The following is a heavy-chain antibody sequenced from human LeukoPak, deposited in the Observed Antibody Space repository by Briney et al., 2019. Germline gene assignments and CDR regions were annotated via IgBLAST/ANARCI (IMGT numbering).Heavy chain of an antibody. V-gene: IGHV1-2*02. J-gene: IGHJ5*02. Sequence: ASVKVSCKASGYTFTGYYMHWVRQAPGQGLEGMGWINPNSGGTNYAQKFQGRVTMTRDTSISTAYMELSRLRSDDTAVYYCARVVIGGYNWFDPWGQGTLVTVSS. D-gene: IGHD2/OR15-2a*01. CDR2: INPNSGGT. CDR3: ARVVIGGYNWFDP. CDR1: GYTFTGYY.